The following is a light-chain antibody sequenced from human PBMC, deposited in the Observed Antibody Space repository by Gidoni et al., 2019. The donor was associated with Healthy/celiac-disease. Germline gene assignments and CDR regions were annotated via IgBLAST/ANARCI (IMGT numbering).Light chain of an antibody. J-gene: IGKJ1*01. CDR1: QSVSST. Sequence: EIVMPQSPATLSVSPGERATLSCRASQSVSSTLAWYQPKPGQAPRLLIYGASTRATGIPARFSGSGSGTEFTLTISSLQSEDFAVYYCQQYNNWPPWTFGQGTKVEIK. CDR2: GAS. CDR3: QQYNNWPPWT. V-gene: IGKV3-15*01.